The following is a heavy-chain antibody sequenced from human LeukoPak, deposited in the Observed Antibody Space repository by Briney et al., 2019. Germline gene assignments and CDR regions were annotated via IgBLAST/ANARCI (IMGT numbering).Heavy chain of an antibody. J-gene: IGHJ6*02. V-gene: IGHV4-59*12. CDR3: ARVGINWNDDYYYYGMDV. CDR2: IYYSGST. CDR1: GGSISSYY. D-gene: IGHD1-20*01. Sequence: SETLSLTCTVSGGSISSYYWSWIRQPPGKGLEWIGYIYYSGSTNYNPSLKSRVTISVDTSKNQFSLKLSSVTAADTAVYYCARVGINWNDDYYYYGMDVWGQGTTVTVSS.